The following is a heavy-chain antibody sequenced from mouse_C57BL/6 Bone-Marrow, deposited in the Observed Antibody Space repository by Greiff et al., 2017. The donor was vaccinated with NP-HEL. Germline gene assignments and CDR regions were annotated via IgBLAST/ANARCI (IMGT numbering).Heavy chain of an antibody. V-gene: IGHV5-4*01. Sequence: EVKLVESGGGLVKPGGSLKLSCAASGFTFSSYAMSWVRQTPEKRLEWVATISDGGSYTYYPDNVKGRFTISRDNAKNNLYLQMSQLKSEDTAMYYCAREGGNYLFAYWGQGTLVTVSA. CDR2: ISDGGSYT. CDR3: AREGGNYLFAY. CDR1: GFTFSSYA. D-gene: IGHD2-1*01. J-gene: IGHJ3*01.